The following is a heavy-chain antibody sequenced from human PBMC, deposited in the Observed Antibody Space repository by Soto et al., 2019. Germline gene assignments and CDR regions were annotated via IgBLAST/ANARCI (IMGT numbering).Heavy chain of an antibody. Sequence: QVQLVQSGAEVKKPGASVKVSCKASGYTFTSYGISWVRQAPGQGLEWVGWISAYNGDSNYAQKLQGRVTMTTDPSTSTAYMELRSLRSDDTAVYYCARYSLSASGWELFDYWGQGTLVTVSS. V-gene: IGHV1-18*01. CDR2: ISAYNGDS. CDR3: ARYSLSASGWELFDY. J-gene: IGHJ4*02. D-gene: IGHD6-19*01. CDR1: GYTFTSYG.